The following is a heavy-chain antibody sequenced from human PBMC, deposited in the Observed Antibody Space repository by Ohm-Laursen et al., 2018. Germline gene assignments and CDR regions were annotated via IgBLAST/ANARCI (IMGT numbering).Heavy chain of an antibody. D-gene: IGHD4-11*01. CDR1: GYTFTSYG. V-gene: IGHV1-2*02. CDR2: INPNSGGT. CDR3: ATFPPDYSNTPVDY. J-gene: IGHJ4*02. Sequence: ASVKVSCKASGYTFTSYGISWVRQAPGQGLEWMGWINPNSGGTNYAQKFQGRVTMTRDTSISTAYMELSRLRSDDTAVYYCATFPPDYSNTPVDYWGQGTLVTVSS.